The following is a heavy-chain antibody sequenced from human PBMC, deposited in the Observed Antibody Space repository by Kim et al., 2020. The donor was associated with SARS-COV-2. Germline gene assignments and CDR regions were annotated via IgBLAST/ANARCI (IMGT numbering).Heavy chain of an antibody. CDR3: ARDSSSELYYPDY. Sequence: GGSLRLSCTASGFTFNIYTMNWVRQAPGRGPEWVSSITSASSYKHYADSMKGRFTISRDNAKNSLYLQMNSLRAEDTAVYYCARDSSSELYYPDYWGQGT. J-gene: IGHJ4*02. CDR2: ITSASSYK. V-gene: IGHV3-21*01. CDR1: GFTFNIYT. D-gene: IGHD3-22*01.